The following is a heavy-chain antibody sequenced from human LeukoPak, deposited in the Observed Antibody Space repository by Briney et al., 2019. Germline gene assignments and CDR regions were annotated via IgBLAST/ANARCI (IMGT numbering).Heavy chain of an antibody. V-gene: IGHV1-2*06. CDR2: INPNDGGT. J-gene: IGHJ4*02. CDR1: GYTFTSYG. Sequence: ASVKVSCKASGYTFTSYGISWVRQAPGQGLEWMGRINPNDGGTMYAQKFKGRVTMTRDTSISTADMELSRLRSDDTAVYYCARDPNPNDWAHFDYWGQGTLVTVSS. D-gene: IGHD3-9*01. CDR3: ARDPNPNDWAHFDY.